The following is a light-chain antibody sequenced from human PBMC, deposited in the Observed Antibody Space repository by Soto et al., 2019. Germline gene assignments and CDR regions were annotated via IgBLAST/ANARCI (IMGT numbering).Light chain of an antibody. CDR3: HSYDTRLSGSV. V-gene: IGLV1-40*01. J-gene: IGLJ3*02. CDR2: GNN. Sequence: QPVLTQPPSVAGAPGQRVTISCAGTSSNIGAGYDVIWYQQLPGTAPKLLIFGNNSRSSGVPDRFSGSKSGTSASLAVTGLQAEDEADYHCHSYDTRLSGSVFGGGTKVTVL. CDR1: SSNIGAGYD.